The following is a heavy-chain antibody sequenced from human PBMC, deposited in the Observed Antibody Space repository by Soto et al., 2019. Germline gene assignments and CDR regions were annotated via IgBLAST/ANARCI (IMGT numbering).Heavy chain of an antibody. CDR3: AREAIEVAGTRAFDI. D-gene: IGHD6-19*01. CDR1: GYSFTSYW. Sequence: GESLKISCKVSGYSFTSYWIGWVRQMPGKGLEWMGIIYPGDSDTRYSPSFQGQVTISADKSISTAYLQWSSLKASDTAMYYCAREAIEVAGTRAFDIWGQGTMVTVSS. J-gene: IGHJ3*02. V-gene: IGHV5-51*01. CDR2: IYPGDSDT.